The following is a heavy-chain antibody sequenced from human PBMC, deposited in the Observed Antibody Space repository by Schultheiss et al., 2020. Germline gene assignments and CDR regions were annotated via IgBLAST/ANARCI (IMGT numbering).Heavy chain of an antibody. V-gene: IGHV3-73*01. CDR3: TSRGYSDISDYPRDDY. CDR1: GFTFSGSA. Sequence: GGSLRLSCAASGFTFSGSAMHWVRQASGKGLEWVGRIRSKANSYATAYAASVKGRFTISRDDSKNTAFLQMSRLRTEDTAVYYCTSRGYSDISDYPRDDYWGKGTLVTVSS. J-gene: IGHJ4*02. CDR2: IRSKANSYAT. D-gene: IGHD3-22*01.